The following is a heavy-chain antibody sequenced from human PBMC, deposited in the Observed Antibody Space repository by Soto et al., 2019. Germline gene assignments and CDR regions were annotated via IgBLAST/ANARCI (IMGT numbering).Heavy chain of an antibody. Sequence: DASVKVSCKASGYTFTDYYMHWVRQAPGQGREWMGIINPSGGTTRYAQKFQGRVTITGDTSTSTAYMELSSLRSEDTAVYYCARVPHSRYYYDSSGPEDHAFDIWGQGTMVTVSS. CDR1: GYTFTDYY. CDR2: INPSGGTT. D-gene: IGHD3-22*01. CDR3: ARVPHSRYYYDSSGPEDHAFDI. V-gene: IGHV1-46*01. J-gene: IGHJ3*02.